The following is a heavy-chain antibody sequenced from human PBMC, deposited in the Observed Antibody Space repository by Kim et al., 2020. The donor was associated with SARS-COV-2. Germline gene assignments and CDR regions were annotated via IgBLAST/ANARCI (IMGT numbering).Heavy chain of an antibody. CDR2: ISGSGSST. CDR3: AKSPSTVTTFGKIDY. D-gene: IGHD4-17*01. J-gene: IGHJ4*02. CDR1: GFTFNNYA. V-gene: IGHV3-23*01. Sequence: GGSLRLSCAASGFTFNNYAMSWVRQAPGKGLEWVSTISGSGSSTYYADSVKGRFTISRDNSRNTLSLQMNSLRAEDTAVYYCAKSPSTVTTFGKIDYWGQGILVTVPS.